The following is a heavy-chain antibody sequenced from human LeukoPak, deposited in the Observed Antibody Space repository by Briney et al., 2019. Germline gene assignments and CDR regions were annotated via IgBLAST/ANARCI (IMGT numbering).Heavy chain of an antibody. CDR3: ARRWGSRHPFDY. CDR1: GGSISSGDYY. CDR2: IYYSGST. D-gene: IGHD3-16*01. J-gene: IGHJ4*02. V-gene: IGHV4-30-4*01. Sequence: SETLSLTCTVSGGSISSGDYYWSWIRQPPGKGLEWIGYIYYSGSTYYNPSLKSRVTISVDTSKNQFSLKLSSVTAADTAVYYCARRWGSRHPFDYWGQGTLVTVSS.